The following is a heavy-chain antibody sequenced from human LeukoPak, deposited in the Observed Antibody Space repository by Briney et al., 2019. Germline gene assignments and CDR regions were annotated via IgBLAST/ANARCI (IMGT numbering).Heavy chain of an antibody. CDR2: ISAYNGNT. D-gene: IGHD4-17*01. J-gene: IGHJ3*02. CDR3: ARVRTVTTMGAFDI. Sequence: ASVKVSCKASGYTFTSYGISWVRQAPGQGLEWMGWISAYNGNTNYAQKLQGRVTMTTDTSTSTAYMELRSLRSDDTAVYYCARVRTVTTMGAFDIWGQGTMVTVSS. CDR1: GYTFTSYG. V-gene: IGHV1-18*01.